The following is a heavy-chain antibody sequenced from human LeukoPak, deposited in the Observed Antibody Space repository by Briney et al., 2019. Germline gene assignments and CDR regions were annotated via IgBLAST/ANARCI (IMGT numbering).Heavy chain of an antibody. CDR1: GYTFTNYG. J-gene: IGHJ4*02. CDR3: ARGPLGAAFDS. V-gene: IGHV1-18*01. Sequence: ASVKVSCKASGYTFTNYGIHWVRQAPGQGLEWTGWISAYNGNTKYAQKLQGRVTMTTDTSTSTAYMELRSLRSDDTAVYYCARGPLGAAFDSWGQGTLVTVSS. CDR2: ISAYNGNT. D-gene: IGHD3-16*01.